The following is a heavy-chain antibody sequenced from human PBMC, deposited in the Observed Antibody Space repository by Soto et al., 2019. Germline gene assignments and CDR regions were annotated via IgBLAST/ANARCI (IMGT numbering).Heavy chain of an antibody. CDR1: GYSFSTYA. CDR3: ARGVSSGPYWWAFDY. V-gene: IGHV1-3*01. CDR2: IIAGNGNT. D-gene: IGHD3-10*01. J-gene: IGHJ4*02. Sequence: ASVKVSCKVSGYSFSTYAFHWVRQAPGQGLEWIGWIIAGNGNTKYSQKFQDRVTISRDTSATTVYVELTSLTSEDTAVYYCARGVSSGPYWWAFDYWGQGTLVTVS.